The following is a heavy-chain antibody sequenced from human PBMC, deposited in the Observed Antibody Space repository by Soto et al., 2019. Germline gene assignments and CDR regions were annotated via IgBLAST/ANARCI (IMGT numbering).Heavy chain of an antibody. CDR1: EGTFNSYA. CDR3: ASGASRWYPYFFES. J-gene: IGHJ4*02. D-gene: IGHD6-13*01. Sequence: QAPVVQSGAEVRKPGSSVKVSCKASEGTFNSYAIAWVRQAPGQGLEWMGGIIPFYNTLNYAQKFQDRVTITADDSTNTVYMELSSLRSDDTAVYFCASGASRWYPYFFESWAQGTLVTVSS. V-gene: IGHV1-69*01. CDR2: IIPFYNTL.